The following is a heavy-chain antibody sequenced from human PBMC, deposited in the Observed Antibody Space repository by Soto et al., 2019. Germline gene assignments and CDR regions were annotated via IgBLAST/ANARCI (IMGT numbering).Heavy chain of an antibody. CDR3: ARARGPGGYPRVRPRRFDY. CDR1: GGSISSGGYY. Sequence: QVQLQESGPGLVKPSQTLSLTCTVSGGSISSGGYYWSWIRQHPGKGLEWIGYIYYSGSTYYNPSLKSRVTISVDTSKNQFSLKLSSVTAADTAVYYCARARGPGGYPRVRPRRFDYWGQGTLVTVSS. CDR2: IYYSGST. J-gene: IGHJ4*02. V-gene: IGHV4-31*03. D-gene: IGHD2-8*02.